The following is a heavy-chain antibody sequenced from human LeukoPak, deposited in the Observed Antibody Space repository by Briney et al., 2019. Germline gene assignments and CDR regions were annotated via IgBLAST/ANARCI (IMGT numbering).Heavy chain of an antibody. CDR1: GFTFSSYA. J-gene: IGHJ4*02. CDR2: ISGSGGST. CDR3: AKTPQIASSWEYYVDY. D-gene: IGHD6-13*01. Sequence: PGGSLRLSCAASGFTFSSYAMSWVRQAPGKGLEWVSAISGSGGSTYYADSVKGRFTISRDNSKNTLYLQMNSLRAEDTAVYYCAKTPQIASSWEYYVDYWGQGTLVTVSS. V-gene: IGHV3-23*01.